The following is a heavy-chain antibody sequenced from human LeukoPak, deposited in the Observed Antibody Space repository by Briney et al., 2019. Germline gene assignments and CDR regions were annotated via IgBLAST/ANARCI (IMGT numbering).Heavy chain of an antibody. Sequence: ASVKVSCKASGYTSTSYAMYSVRQAPGQRRGRMVWINTGNGNTKYSQKFQGRVTITRDTSASTAYMELSSLRSEDTAVYYCARDRGTMVRGVIIAPLGYWGQGTLVTVSS. CDR1: GYTSTSYA. CDR2: INTGNGNT. J-gene: IGHJ4*02. V-gene: IGHV1-3*04. CDR3: ARDRGTMVRGVIIAPLGY. D-gene: IGHD3-10*01.